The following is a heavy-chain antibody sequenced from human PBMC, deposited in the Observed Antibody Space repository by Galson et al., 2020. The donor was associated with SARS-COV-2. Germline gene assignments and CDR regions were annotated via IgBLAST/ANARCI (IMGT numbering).Heavy chain of an antibody. Sequence: ASETLSLTCAVSGGSISSSNWWSWVRQPPGKGLEWIGEIYHSGSTNYNPSLKSRVTISVDKSKNQFSLKLSSVTAADTAVYYCARGGSSWIGWFDPWGQGTLVIVSS. V-gene: IGHV4-4*02. J-gene: IGHJ5*02. D-gene: IGHD6-13*01. CDR3: ARGGSSWIGWFDP. CDR1: GGSISSSNW. CDR2: IYHSGST.